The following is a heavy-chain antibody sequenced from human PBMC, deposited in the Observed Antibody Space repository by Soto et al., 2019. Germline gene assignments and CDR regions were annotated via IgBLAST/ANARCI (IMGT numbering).Heavy chain of an antibody. J-gene: IGHJ5*02. Sequence: QVQLVQSGAEVKRPGASVKVSCKASGYTFTTYDINWVRQATGQGLEWMGWMNPNTGNTAYAQKFQGRVTMTRNTSISTAYMELSGLTSEDTAVYYCARGTHNYRFDPWGQGTRVTVSS. D-gene: IGHD1-1*01. CDR2: MNPNTGNT. V-gene: IGHV1-8*01. CDR1: GYTFTTYD. CDR3: ARGTHNYRFDP.